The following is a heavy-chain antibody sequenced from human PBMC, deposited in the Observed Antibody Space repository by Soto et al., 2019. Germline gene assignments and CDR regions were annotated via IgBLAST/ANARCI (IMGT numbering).Heavy chain of an antibody. CDR3: ARDGVGHTTFFGYFDS. CDR1: GFTFSGLG. D-gene: IGHD1-26*01. V-gene: IGHV3-33*01. Sequence: QVQLVESGGGVVQPGRSLRLSCAASGFTFSGLGMHWVRQAPGKGLEWVAVIRYDGSNIYYADAVKGRFTISRDNSKDTLYLHMNSLRADDTAVYYCARDGVGHTTFFGYFDSWGQGTLVTVSS. J-gene: IGHJ4*02. CDR2: IRYDGSNI.